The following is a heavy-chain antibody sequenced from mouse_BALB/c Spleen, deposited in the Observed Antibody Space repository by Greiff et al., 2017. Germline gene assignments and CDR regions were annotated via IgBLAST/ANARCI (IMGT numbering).Heavy chain of an antibody. CDR2: ISTYYGDA. Sequence: QVQLQQSGAELVRPGVSVKISCKGSGYTFTDYAMHWVKQSHAKSLEWIGVISTYYGDASYNQKFKGKATMTVDKSSSTAYMELARLTSEDSAIYYCARRHGNYLYYAMDYWGQGTSVTVSS. J-gene: IGHJ4*01. D-gene: IGHD2-1*01. CDR1: GYTFTDYA. V-gene: IGHV1S137*01. CDR3: ARRHGNYLYYAMDY.